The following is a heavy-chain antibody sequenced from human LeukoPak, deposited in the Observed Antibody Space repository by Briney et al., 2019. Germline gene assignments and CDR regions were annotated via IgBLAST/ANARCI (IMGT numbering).Heavy chain of an antibody. Sequence: GGSLRLSCAASGFTFSSYATSWVRQAPGKGLEWVSGISGSGGSTYYADSVKGRFTISRDNSRKTLYLQMSSLRAEDTAVYYCAKALNYYDSSGSYYGNDYWGQGTLVTVSS. CDR3: AKALNYYDSSGSYYGNDY. CDR2: ISGSGGST. J-gene: IGHJ4*02. D-gene: IGHD3-22*01. V-gene: IGHV3-23*01. CDR1: GFTFSSYA.